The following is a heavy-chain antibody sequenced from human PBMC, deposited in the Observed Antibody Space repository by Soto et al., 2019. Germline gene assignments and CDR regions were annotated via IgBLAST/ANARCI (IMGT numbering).Heavy chain of an antibody. V-gene: IGHV4-39*02. CDR1: GGSVSSGNYF. J-gene: IGHJ3*01. D-gene: IGHD1-20*01. CDR2: IYYNGDT. Sequence: QLQLQEPGPGLVKPAETLSLKCAVSGGSVSSGNYFWGWIRQPPGKELDWIGNIYYNGDTYYIPSLKSRVTMSVETAQSHFSLRLTSVTAADTAVYYCARLLIDNWNQGHACDFWGQGTLVTVSS. CDR3: ARLLIDNWNQGHACDF.